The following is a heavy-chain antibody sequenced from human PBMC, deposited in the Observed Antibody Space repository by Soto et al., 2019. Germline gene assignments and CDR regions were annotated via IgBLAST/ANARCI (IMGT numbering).Heavy chain of an antibody. Sequence: QVQLQESGPGLVKPSQTLSLTCTVSGGSISSSGYNWSWIRQHPGKGLEWTGYIYYSGNTYYNPSLNSRVTISVDTSQNPFSLKASTVTAAETAVYFCARYGSRSYCPTTFDYWGQGTLVTVSS. CDR3: ARYGSRSYCPTTFDY. D-gene: IGHD3-10*01. CDR2: IYYSGNT. V-gene: IGHV4-31*03. CDR1: GGSISSSGYN. J-gene: IGHJ4*02.